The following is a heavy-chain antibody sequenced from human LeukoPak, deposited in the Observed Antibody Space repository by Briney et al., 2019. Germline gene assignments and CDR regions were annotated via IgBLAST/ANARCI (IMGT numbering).Heavy chain of an antibody. D-gene: IGHD4-17*01. CDR2: INAGGGET. J-gene: IGHJ3*01. Sequence: PGGSLRLSCAASGFTFSTYAMTWVRQAAEKGLEWVSIINAGGGETYYADSVKGRFTISRDNSKNTLYLQMNSLRVEDTAVHYCGRDPNGDYFGAFEFWGQETLVTVSA. V-gene: IGHV3-23*01. CDR1: GFTFSTYA. CDR3: GRDPNGDYFGAFEF.